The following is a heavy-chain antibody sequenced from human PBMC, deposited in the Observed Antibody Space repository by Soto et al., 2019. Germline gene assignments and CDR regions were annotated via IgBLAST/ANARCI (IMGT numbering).Heavy chain of an antibody. D-gene: IGHD2-8*02. Sequence: ASVKVSCKTSGYTFNLYGITWVRQAPGQGLEWMGWISTYNGNTNYAQKFQGRVTMTTDTSTTTAYMELRSLRSDDTAVYYCARDLGLVPIGAYWGQGTLVTVSS. V-gene: IGHV1-18*04. CDR2: ISTYNGNT. CDR1: GYTFNLYG. J-gene: IGHJ4*02. CDR3: ARDLGLVPIGAY.